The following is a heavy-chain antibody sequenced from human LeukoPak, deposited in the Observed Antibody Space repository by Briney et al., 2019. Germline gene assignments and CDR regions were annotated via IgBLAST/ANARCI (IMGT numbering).Heavy chain of an antibody. CDR1: GGSISSYY. CDR2: IYTSGST. V-gene: IGHV4-4*07. CDR3: ARASGSYYKGDYYYYMDV. J-gene: IGHJ6*03. Sequence: SETLSLTCTVSGGSISSYYWSWIRQPAGKGLEWIGRIYTSGSTNYNPSLKSRVTMSVDTSKNQFSLKLSSVTAADTAVYYCARASGSYYKGDYYYYMDVWGKGTTVTVSS. D-gene: IGHD3-10*01.